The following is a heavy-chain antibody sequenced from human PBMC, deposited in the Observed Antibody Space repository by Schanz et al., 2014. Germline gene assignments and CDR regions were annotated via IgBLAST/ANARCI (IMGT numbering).Heavy chain of an antibody. D-gene: IGHD3-10*01. V-gene: IGHV3-48*04. J-gene: IGHJ6*02. CDR1: GFTFSTYS. CDR3: ARGHYGLDV. CDR2: ISRSSSTI. Sequence: EVQLVESGGGLVQPGGSLRLSCAASGFTFSTYSMNWVRQAPGKGLEWVSYISRSSSTIYYADSVKGRFTISRDNAKGSVYLQMNSLRAEDTAVYYCARGHYGLDVWGPGTSVTVSS.